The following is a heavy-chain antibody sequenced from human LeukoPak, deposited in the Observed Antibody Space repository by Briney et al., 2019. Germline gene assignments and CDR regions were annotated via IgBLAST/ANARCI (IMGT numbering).Heavy chain of an antibody. CDR3: ARTGLGYCSSTSCYAPFV. J-gene: IGHJ6*02. D-gene: IGHD2-2*01. Sequence: ASVKVSCKASGYTFTSYAMHWVRQAPGQRLEWMGWINAGNGNTKYSQKFQGRVTITRDTSASTAYMELSSLRSEDTAVYYCARTGLGYCSSTSCYAPFVWGQGTTVTVSS. CDR2: INAGNGNT. CDR1: GYTFTSYA. V-gene: IGHV1-3*01.